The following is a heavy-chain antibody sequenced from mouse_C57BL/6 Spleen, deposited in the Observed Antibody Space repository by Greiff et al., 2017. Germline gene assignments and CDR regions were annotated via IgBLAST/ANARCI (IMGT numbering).Heavy chain of an antibody. J-gene: IGHJ4*01. D-gene: IGHD2-10*01. Sequence: EVKLQESGGGLVKPGGSLKLSCAASGFTFSDYGMHWVRQAPEKGQDWVAYISSGSSTIYYADTVKGRFTISRDNAKNTLFLQMTSLRSEDTSMYYCASPYYASYAMDYWGQGTSVTVSS. V-gene: IGHV5-17*01. CDR2: ISSGSSTI. CDR1: GFTFSDYG. CDR3: ASPYYASYAMDY.